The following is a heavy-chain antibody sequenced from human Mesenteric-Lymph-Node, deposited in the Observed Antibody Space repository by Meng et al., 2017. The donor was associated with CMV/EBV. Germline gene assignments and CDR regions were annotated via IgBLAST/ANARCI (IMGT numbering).Heavy chain of an antibody. J-gene: IGHJ4*02. D-gene: IGHD3-3*01. Sequence: GGSLRLSCAVSGGSISTSDWWSWVRQAPGKGLEWVSSISSSSSYIYYADSVKGRFTISRDNAKNSLYLQMSSLRAEDTAVYYCARESRFLEWPNFDYWGQGTLVTVSS. CDR2: ISSSSSYI. CDR3: ARESRFLEWPNFDY. V-gene: IGHV3-21*01. CDR1: GGSISTSDW.